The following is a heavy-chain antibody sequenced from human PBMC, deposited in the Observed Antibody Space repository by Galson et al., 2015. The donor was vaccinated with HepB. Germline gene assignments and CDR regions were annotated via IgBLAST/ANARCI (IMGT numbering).Heavy chain of an antibody. D-gene: IGHD5-18*01. J-gene: IGHJ2*01. CDR2: ISGSGGST. CDR1: GFTFSSYA. CDR3: AKWSFGGYSYGHNYWYFDL. Sequence: SLRLSCAASGFTFSSYAMSWVRQAPGKGLEWVSAISGSGGSTYYADSVKGRFTISRDNSKNTLYLQMNSLRAEDTAVYYCAKWSFGGYSYGHNYWYFDLWGRGTLVTVSS. V-gene: IGHV3-23*01.